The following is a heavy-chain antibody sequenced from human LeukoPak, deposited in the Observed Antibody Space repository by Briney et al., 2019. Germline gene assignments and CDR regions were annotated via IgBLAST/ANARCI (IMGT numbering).Heavy chain of an antibody. Sequence: ASVKVSCKASGYTFTDYYMHWVRQAPGQGLEWMGRINPNSGGTNYAQKFQGRVTMTRDTSISTAYMELSRLRSDDTAVYYCARAGGYCGRISCPYYFDYWGQGSLVAVSS. CDR3: ARAGGYCGRISCPYYFDY. D-gene: IGHD2-15*01. J-gene: IGHJ4*02. V-gene: IGHV1-2*06. CDR2: INPNSGGT. CDR1: GYTFTDYY.